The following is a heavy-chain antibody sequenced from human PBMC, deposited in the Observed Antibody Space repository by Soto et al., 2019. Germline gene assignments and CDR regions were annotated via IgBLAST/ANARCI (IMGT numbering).Heavy chain of an antibody. Sequence: GSLRLSCAASGFTYINYAMSWVRQAPGKGLEWVSTIGTSGGTYYPDSVRGRFTISRDNSRNTLYLQMNSLRPEDTAVYYCAKDFTVTGYGMDVWGQGTTVTVSS. D-gene: IGHD4-17*01. CDR2: IGTSGGT. CDR3: AKDFTVTGYGMDV. CDR1: GFTYINYA. V-gene: IGHV3-23*01. J-gene: IGHJ6*02.